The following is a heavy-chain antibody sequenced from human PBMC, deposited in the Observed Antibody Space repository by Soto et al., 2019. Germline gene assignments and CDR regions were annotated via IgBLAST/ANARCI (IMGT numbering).Heavy chain of an antibody. V-gene: IGHV1-24*01. Sequence: ASVKVSCKVSGYTLTELSMHWVRQAPGKGLEWMGGFDPEDGETIYAQKFQGRVTMTEDTSTDTAYMELSSLRSEDTAVYYCATTTPMDIVATIYYYYGMDVWGQGTTVTVSS. CDR1: GYTLTELS. CDR2: FDPEDGET. J-gene: IGHJ6*02. D-gene: IGHD5-12*01. CDR3: ATTTPMDIVATIYYYYGMDV.